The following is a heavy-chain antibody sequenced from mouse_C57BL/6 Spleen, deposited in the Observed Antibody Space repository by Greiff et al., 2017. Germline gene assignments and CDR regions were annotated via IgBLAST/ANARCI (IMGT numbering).Heavy chain of an antibody. J-gene: IGHJ1*03. Sequence: EVQLQQSVAELVKPGASVKLSCTASGFNIKDSYMHWVKQRPEQGLAWIGRIDPEDGETKYAPKFQGKATITADTSSNTAYLQLSSLTSEDTAVXDGACPCYGGSYGWYFDVWGTGTTVTVSS. CDR2: IDPEDGET. CDR1: GFNIKDSY. D-gene: IGHD1-1*01. CDR3: ACPCYGGSYGWYFDV. V-gene: IGHV14-2*01.